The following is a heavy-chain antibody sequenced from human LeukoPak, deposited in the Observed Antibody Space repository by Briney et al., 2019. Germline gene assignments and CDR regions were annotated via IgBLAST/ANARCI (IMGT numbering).Heavy chain of an antibody. CDR1: GGSISAYY. J-gene: IGHJ4*02. CDR2: VYDSGTT. Sequence: SETLSLTCSVSGGSISAYYWTWLRQPPGKGLEWIGYVYDSGTTNYNPSLKSRVTISVDTSKNQFSLKLSSVTAADTAVFYCARQIDGFGEFDYFDYWGQGTLVTVSS. V-gene: IGHV4-59*08. CDR3: ARQIDGFGEFDYFDY. D-gene: IGHD3-10*01.